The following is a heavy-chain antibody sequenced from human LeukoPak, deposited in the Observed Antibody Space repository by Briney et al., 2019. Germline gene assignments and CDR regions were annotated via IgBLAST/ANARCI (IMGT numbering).Heavy chain of an antibody. CDR1: GGSISSGGYY. J-gene: IGHJ3*02. Sequence: SETLSLTCTVSGGSISSGGYYWSWIRQHPGKGLEWIGYIYYSGSTYYNPSLKSRVTMSVDTSKNHFALKLSSVTAADTAVYYCARDYSVHSWAFDIWGQGTMVTVSS. V-gene: IGHV4-31*03. CDR2: IYYSGST. CDR3: ARDYSVHSWAFDI. D-gene: IGHD5/OR15-5a*01.